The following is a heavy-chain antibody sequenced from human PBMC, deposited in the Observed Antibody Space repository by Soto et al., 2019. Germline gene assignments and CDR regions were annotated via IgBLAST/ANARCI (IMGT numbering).Heavy chain of an antibody. Sequence: GVSLRLSCAASGFTFSGSAMHWVRQASGKGLEWVGRIRSKANSYATAYAASVKGRFTISRDDSKNTAYLQMNSLKTEDTAVYYCTRQREPYYYDSSGLYYYYGMDVWGQGTTVTVSS. CDR3: TRQREPYYYDSSGLYYYYGMDV. D-gene: IGHD3-22*01. J-gene: IGHJ6*02. V-gene: IGHV3-73*01. CDR1: GFTFSGSA. CDR2: IRSKANSYAT.